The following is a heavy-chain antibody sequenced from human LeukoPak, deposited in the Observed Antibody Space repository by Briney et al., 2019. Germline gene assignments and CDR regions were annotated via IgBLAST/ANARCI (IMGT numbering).Heavy chain of an antibody. Sequence: PSETLSLTCTVSGGSITNYYWSWIRQPPGQGLEWIGYIHYSGSTNYNPSLKSRVSISVDMSTNQFSLKPTSVTAADTAVYYCARHSRTYYDFDYWGQGTLVTVSS. D-gene: IGHD1-26*01. CDR3: ARHSRTYYDFDY. CDR2: IHYSGST. J-gene: IGHJ4*02. CDR1: GGSITNYY. V-gene: IGHV4-59*08.